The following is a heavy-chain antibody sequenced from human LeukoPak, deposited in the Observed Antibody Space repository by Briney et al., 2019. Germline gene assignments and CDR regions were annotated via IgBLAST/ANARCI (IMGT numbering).Heavy chain of an antibody. CDR3: ARMVISYYYDSSGSYFDY. J-gene: IGHJ4*02. D-gene: IGHD3-22*01. V-gene: IGHV1-69*05. CDR2: IIPIFGTA. Sequence: ASVKVSCKASGGTFSSYAISLVRQAPGQGLEWMGGIIPIFGTANYAQKFQGRVTITTDESTSTAYMELSSLRSEDTAVYYCARMVISYYYDSSGSYFDYWGQGTLVTVSS. CDR1: GGTFSSYA.